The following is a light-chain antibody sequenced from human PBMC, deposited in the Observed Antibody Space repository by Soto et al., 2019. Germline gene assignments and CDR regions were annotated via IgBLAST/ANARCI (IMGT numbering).Light chain of an antibody. CDR2: SAS. Sequence: DIHMTQSPSSLSASVGDSVTITFLASQGINNYLAWYQQKPGKVPVLLIYSASTLKSGVPSRFSGRGAGTDFTLTITSLQPEDFETYYCKKYERDPRKFGQGSXVEIQ. J-gene: IGKJ1*01. CDR1: QGINNY. CDR3: KKYERDPRK. V-gene: IGKV1-27*01.